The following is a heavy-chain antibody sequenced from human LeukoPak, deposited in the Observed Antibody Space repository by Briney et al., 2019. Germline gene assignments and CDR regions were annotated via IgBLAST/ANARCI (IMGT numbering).Heavy chain of an antibody. CDR2: IYYSGSA. CDR3: ARHVAAAYYMDV. V-gene: IGHV4-39*01. D-gene: IGHD6-13*01. J-gene: IGHJ6*03. Sequence: PSETLSLTCTVSGGSISSSTYYWGWLRQPPGKGLEWIGSIYYSGSAYYNPTLKSRVTISVDTSKNQFSLGLSSVTAADTAVYHCARHVAAAYYMDVWGRGTTVTVSS. CDR1: GGSISSSTYY.